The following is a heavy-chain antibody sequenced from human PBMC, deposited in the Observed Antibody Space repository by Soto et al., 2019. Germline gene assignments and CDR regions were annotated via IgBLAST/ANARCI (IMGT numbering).Heavy chain of an antibody. CDR1: GGTFSSYA. V-gene: IGHV1-69*13. J-gene: IGHJ6*02. CDR3: ARADYDFGSGSLYFPRYGMDV. CDR2: IIPIFGTA. D-gene: IGHD3-3*01. Sequence: SVKVSCKASGGTFSSYAISWVRQAPGQGLEWMGGIIPIFGTANYAQKFQGRVTITADESTSTAYMELSSLRSEDTAVYYCARADYDFGSGSLYFPRYGMDVWGQGTTVTVSS.